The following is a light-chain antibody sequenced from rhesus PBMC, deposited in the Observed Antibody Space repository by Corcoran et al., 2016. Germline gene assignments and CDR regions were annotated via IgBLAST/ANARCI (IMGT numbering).Light chain of an antibody. Sequence: DIQMTQSPSSLSASVGDRVTITCRASQDINGYLNWYQQKPEKAPKVLIQSVSRLEAGVPSRCSGNGSGTEFTLTINSLQPEDFATYYCPQYNRLPLTFGGGTKVEIK. CDR1: QDINGY. J-gene: IGKJ4*01. V-gene: IGKV1-32*05. CDR3: PQYNRLPLT. CDR2: SVS.